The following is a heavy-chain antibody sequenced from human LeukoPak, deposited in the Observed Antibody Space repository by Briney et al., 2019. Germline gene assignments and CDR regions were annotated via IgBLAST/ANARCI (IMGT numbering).Heavy chain of an antibody. CDR2: IYYSGST. CDR3: ASTVTPRKYYFDY. D-gene: IGHD4-17*01. Sequence: SETLSLTCTVSGGSINSYYWSWIRQPPGKGLEWIGYIYYSGSTNYNPSLKSRVTISVDTCKNQFSLKLSSVTAADTAVYYCASTVTPRKYYFDYWGQGTLVTVSS. J-gene: IGHJ4*02. V-gene: IGHV4-59*01. CDR1: GGSINSYY.